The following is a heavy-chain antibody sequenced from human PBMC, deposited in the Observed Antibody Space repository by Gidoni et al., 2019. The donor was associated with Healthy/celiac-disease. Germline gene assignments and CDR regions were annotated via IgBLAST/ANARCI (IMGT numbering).Heavy chain of an antibody. Sequence: QVQLVQSGAEVKKPGSSVKVSCKASGGTFSSYAISWVRQAPGQGLEWMGGIIPIFGTANYAQKIQARVTITADESTSTAYMELSSLRSEDTAVYYCASGSGYCTGGVCYTFDYWGQGTLVTVSS. CDR2: IIPIFGTA. V-gene: IGHV1-69*01. CDR3: ASGSGYCTGGVCYTFDY. J-gene: IGHJ4*02. CDR1: GGTFSSYA. D-gene: IGHD2-8*02.